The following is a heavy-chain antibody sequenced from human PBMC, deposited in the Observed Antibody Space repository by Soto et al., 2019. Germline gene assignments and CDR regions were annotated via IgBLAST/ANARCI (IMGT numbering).Heavy chain of an antibody. D-gene: IGHD4-17*01. CDR1: GGTFSSYT. CDR2: IIPILGIA. Sequence: QVQLVQSGAEVKKPGSSVKVSCKASGGTFSSYTISWVRQAPGQGLEWMGRIIPILGIANYAQKFQGRVTITGDKSTSTAYMELSSLRSEDTAVYYCARVAGDYVTPTPYWYFDLWGRGTLVTVSS. V-gene: IGHV1-69*02. CDR3: ARVAGDYVTPTPYWYFDL. J-gene: IGHJ2*01.